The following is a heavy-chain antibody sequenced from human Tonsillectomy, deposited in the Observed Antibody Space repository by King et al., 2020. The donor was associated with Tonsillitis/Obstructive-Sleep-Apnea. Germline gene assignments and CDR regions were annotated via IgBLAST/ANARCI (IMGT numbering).Heavy chain of an antibody. V-gene: IGHV4-39*02. J-gene: IGHJ6*02. CDR3: ARCGIAARLYYSYAMDV. D-gene: IGHD6-6*01. Sequence: LQLQESGPGLVKPSETLSLTCNVSRGSISSSNYYWGWIRQAPGKGLEWIGGLYYSDTTYYNPSLKSRVTISVDTSKNHFSLRLRSVTAADTAVYYCARCGIAARLYYSYAMDVWGQGTTVTVSS. CDR2: LYYSDTT. CDR1: RGSISSSNYY.